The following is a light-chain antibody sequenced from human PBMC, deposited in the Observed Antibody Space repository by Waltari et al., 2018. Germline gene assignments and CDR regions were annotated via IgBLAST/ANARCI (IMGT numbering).Light chain of an antibody. CDR3: CSYAGSYSWV. CDR2: DVN. Sequence: QSALTQHRPVSGSPGQSVTIPCTGTSRYDGNDNSAPWYQQHPGNPPKVIIYDVNQRPSGVPDRFSGSKSGNTASLTISGLQAEDESDYYCCSYAGSYSWVFGGGTKLTVL. V-gene: IGLV2-11*01. J-gene: IGLJ3*02. CDR1: SRYDGNDNS.